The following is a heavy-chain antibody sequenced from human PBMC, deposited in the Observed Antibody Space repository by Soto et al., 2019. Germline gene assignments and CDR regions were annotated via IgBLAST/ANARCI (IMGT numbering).Heavy chain of an antibody. CDR1: GFTFRSYA. D-gene: IGHD3-3*01. V-gene: IGHV3-23*01. CDR2: ISGSGGST. Sequence: EVQLLESGGGLVQPGGSLRLSCAASGFTFRSYAMSWVRQAPGKGLEWVSAISGSGGSTYYADSVKGRFTISRDNSKNTLYLQMNSLRAEDTAVYYCAKAKEGITIFGVELDYWGQGTLVTVSS. CDR3: AKAKEGITIFGVELDY. J-gene: IGHJ4*02.